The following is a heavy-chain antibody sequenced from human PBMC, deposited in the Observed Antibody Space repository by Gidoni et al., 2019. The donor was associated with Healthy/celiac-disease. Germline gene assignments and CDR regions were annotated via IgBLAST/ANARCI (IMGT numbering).Heavy chain of an antibody. D-gene: IGHD3-22*01. CDR2: IKQDGSEK. V-gene: IGHV3-7*01. J-gene: IGHJ4*02. CDR1: GFTFISYV. Sequence: EVQLVESGGGLVQPGGSLRLSWAASGFTFISYVMSWVRQAPGTGLEWVANIKQDGSEKYYVDTVKGRFTISRDNAKNSLYLQMNSLRAEDTAVYYCARDTASGYYYLPSYYFDYWGQGTLVTVSS. CDR3: ARDTASGYYYLPSYYFDY.